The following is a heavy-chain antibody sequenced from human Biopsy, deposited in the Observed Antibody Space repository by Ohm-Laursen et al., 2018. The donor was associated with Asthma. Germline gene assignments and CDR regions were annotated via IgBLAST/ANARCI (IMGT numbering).Heavy chain of an antibody. CDR1: GGYPTGHY. CDR3: ARDQGDSKFDY. Sequence: SETLSLTCTVYGGYPTGHYWNWIRQPPGKGLEWIGLSSYSGFRKYNPSLKSRVTISVDTSKNQLSLNLTSVIAADTAVYYCARDQGDSKFDYWGQGILVTVSS. J-gene: IGHJ4*02. D-gene: IGHD3-16*01. V-gene: IGHV4-59*11. CDR2: SSYSGFR.